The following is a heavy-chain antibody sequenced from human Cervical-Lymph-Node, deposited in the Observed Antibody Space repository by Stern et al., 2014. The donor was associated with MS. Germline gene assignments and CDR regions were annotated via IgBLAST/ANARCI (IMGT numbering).Heavy chain of an antibody. CDR1: GFSMSTYGMC. D-gene: IGHD1-14*01. Sequence: QVPLRESGPALVKPTQTLTLTCTFSGFSMSTYGMCGSWTRQAPGEDREWLALIDWANDKYSHSSLKTRVTISKHTTKIPVALTVTNVDPDDTATYYCTRAPHRRAAGFYRFPGMDVWGQGTTVTVSS. J-gene: IGHJ6*02. CDR3: TRAPHRRAAGFYRFPGMDV. CDR2: IDWANDK. V-gene: IGHV2-70*01.